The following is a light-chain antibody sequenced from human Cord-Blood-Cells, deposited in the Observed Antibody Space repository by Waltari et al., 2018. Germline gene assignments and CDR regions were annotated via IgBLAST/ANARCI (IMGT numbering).Light chain of an antibody. CDR2: EVS. CDR1: RSDVGSYNL. V-gene: IGLV2-23*02. Sequence: QSALTQPAPVSGSPGQSITISCTGTRSDVGSYNLVSWYQQHPGKAPKLMIYEVSKRPSGVSNRFSGSKSGNTASLTISGLQAEDEADYYCCSYAGSRLVFGGGTKLTVL. CDR3: CSYAGSRLV. J-gene: IGLJ2*01.